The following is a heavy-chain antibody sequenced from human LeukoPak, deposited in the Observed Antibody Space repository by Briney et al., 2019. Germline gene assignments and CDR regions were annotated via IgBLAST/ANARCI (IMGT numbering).Heavy chain of an antibody. J-gene: IGHJ4*02. V-gene: IGHV4-34*01. D-gene: IGHD3-22*01. CDR3: ARSRREYYYDSSGYYFDY. Sequence: SETLSLTCAVYGGSFSGYYWSWIRQPPGKGLEWIGEINHSGSTNYNPSLKSRVTISVDTSKNQFSLKLSSVTAADTAVYYCARSRREYYYDSSGYYFDYWGQGTLVTVSS. CDR1: GGSFSGYY. CDR2: INHSGST.